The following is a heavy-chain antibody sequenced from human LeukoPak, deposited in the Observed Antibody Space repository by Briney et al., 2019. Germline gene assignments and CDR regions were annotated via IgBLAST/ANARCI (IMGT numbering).Heavy chain of an antibody. CDR3: ARTYCGGDCYRYFDY. V-gene: IGHV1-69*01. CDR2: IIPIFGTA. CDR1: GGTFSSYA. J-gene: IGHJ4*02. D-gene: IGHD2-21*02. Sequence: SVKVSCKASGGTFSSYAISWVRQAPGQGLEWMGGIIPIFGTANYAQKFQGRVTITADESTSTAYMELSSLRSEDTAVYYCARTYCGGDCYRYFDYWGQGTLVTVSS.